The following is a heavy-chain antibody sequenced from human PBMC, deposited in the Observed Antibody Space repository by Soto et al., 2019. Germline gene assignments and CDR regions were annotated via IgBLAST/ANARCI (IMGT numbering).Heavy chain of an antibody. V-gene: IGHV4-4*02. CDR2: IYHTGST. D-gene: IGHD2-2*01. Sequence: VQLQESGPGLVMPSGTVSLTCAVSGASISTTKWCSWVRQPPGKGLEWIGEIYHTGSTKYNPSLKSRVTISVDKSKNQLSLKLNFVTAADTAVYYYTRETYIPPTTWGQGTLVTVSS. CDR3: TRETYIPPTT. J-gene: IGHJ5*02. CDR1: GASISTTKW.